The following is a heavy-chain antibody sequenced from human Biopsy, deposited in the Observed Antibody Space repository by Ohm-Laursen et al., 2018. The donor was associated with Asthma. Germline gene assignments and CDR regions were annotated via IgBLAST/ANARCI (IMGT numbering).Heavy chain of an antibody. Sequence: GSLRLSRAASGFAFSNYPMSWVRQAPGKGLAWVGTIRPGQPDIDYEPPVRGRFFISRDDSKNTFNLDMTSLRAEDTAVYFCVKDTLIDSKNYYTSDVWGQGTMVTVSS. V-gene: IGHV3-23*01. D-gene: IGHD3-22*01. J-gene: IGHJ3*01. CDR3: VKDTLIDSKNYYTSDV. CDR1: GFAFSNYP. CDR2: IRPGQPDI.